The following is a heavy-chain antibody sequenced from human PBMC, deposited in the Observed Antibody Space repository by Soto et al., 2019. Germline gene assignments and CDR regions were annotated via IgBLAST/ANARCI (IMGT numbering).Heavy chain of an antibody. V-gene: IGHV4-30-4*01. D-gene: IGHD2-8*01. CDR1: GGSISSGDYY. CDR2: IYYSGST. CDR3: ARGARGCTNGVCPNWFDP. J-gene: IGHJ5*02. Sequence: QVQLQESGPGLVKPSQTLSLTCTVSGGSISSGDYYWSWIRQPPGKGLEWIGYIYYSGSTYYNPSLKSRVTISVDTSKNQCSLKLSSVTDADTAVYYCARGARGCTNGVCPNWFDPWGQGTLVTVSS.